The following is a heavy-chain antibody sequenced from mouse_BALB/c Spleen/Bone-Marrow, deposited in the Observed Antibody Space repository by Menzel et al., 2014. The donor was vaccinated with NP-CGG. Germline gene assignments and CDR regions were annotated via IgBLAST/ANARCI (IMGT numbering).Heavy chain of an antibody. J-gene: IGHJ3*01. CDR2: IDPANGDT. D-gene: IGHD1-1*01. CDR1: GFNIKDIY. CDR3: ANYYYGSSLFAY. Sequence: EVKLEESGAELVRSGASVKLSCTASGFNIKDIYMHWVKQRPEQGLEWIGRIDPANGDTKYDPKFQGKATITADTSSNTAYLQLSSLTSEDTAVYYCANYYYGSSLFAYWGQGTLVTVSA. V-gene: IGHV14-3*02.